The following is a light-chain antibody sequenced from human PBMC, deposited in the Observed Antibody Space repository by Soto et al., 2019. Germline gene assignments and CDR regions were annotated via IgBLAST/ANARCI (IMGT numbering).Light chain of an antibody. CDR1: PSIGSS. Sequence: DIQLTQSPSSLSASVGDRVTITCRASPSIGSSLNWYQQKPGKAPKLLLYTAFSLQNGVPSMFSGSGSGTDFTLTSSNLQPEVFANYYCQQNYSPTTFGGATKVAIK. J-gene: IGKJ4*01. CDR2: TAF. V-gene: IGKV1-39*01. CDR3: QQNYSPTT.